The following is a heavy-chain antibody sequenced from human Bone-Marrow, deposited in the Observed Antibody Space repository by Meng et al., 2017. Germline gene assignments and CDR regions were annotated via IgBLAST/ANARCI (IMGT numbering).Heavy chain of an antibody. Sequence: QVQLQESGPGLVNASQTLSLTCTGSGGCISSGDYYWSWIRQPPGKGLEWIGYIYYSGSTYYNPSLKSRVTISVDTSKNQFSLKLSSVTAADTAVYYCARVAYRWGGDCSYFDYWGQGTLVTVSS. V-gene: IGHV4-30-4*01. CDR3: ARVAYRWGGDCSYFDY. CDR1: GGCISSGDYY. D-gene: IGHD2-21*02. CDR2: IYYSGST. J-gene: IGHJ4*02.